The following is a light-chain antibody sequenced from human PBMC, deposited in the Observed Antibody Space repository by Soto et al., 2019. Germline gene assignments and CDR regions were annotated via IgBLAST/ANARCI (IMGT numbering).Light chain of an antibody. V-gene: IGLV3-25*03. CDR2: KDS. CDR3: QSADSSGTYVV. Sequence: SYELTQPPSVSVSPGQTARITCSGDALPKQYAYWYRQKPGQAPVLVIYKDSERLSGIPERFSGSSSGTTVTLTISGVQAEDEADYYCQSADSSGTYVVFGGGTKLTVL. J-gene: IGLJ2*01. CDR1: ALPKQY.